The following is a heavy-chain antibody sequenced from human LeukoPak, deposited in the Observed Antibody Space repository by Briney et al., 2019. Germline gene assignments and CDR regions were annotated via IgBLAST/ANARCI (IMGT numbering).Heavy chain of an antibody. J-gene: IGHJ6*03. CDR1: GGTFSSYA. V-gene: IGHV1-69*05. D-gene: IGHD5/OR15-5a*01. CDR3: ARDAVYDEAGYYYMDV. CDR2: IIPIFGTA. Sequence: SVKVSCKASGGTFSSYAISWVRQAPGQGLEWMGMIIPIFGTANYAQKFQGRVTITTDESTSTAYMELSSLRSEDTAVYYCARDAVYDEAGYYYMDVWGKGTTVTVSS.